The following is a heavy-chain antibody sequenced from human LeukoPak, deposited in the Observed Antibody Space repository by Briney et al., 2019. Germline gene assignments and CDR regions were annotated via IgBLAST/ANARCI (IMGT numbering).Heavy chain of an antibody. CDR3: ARQGGYYDSSGYYELDY. D-gene: IGHD3-22*01. CDR2: IYPGDSDT. CDR1: GYSFTSYW. J-gene: IGHJ4*02. V-gene: IGHV5-51*01. Sequence: GESLKISCKGSGYSFTSYWIGWVRQIPGKGLEWMGIIYPGDSDTRYSPSFQGQVTISADKSISTAYLQWSSLKASDTAMYYCARQGGYYDSSGYYELDYWGQGTLVTVSS.